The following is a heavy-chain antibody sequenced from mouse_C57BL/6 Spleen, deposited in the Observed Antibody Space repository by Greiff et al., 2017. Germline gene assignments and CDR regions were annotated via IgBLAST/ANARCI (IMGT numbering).Heavy chain of an antibody. Sequence: EVQGVESGGGLVQPGGSLKLSCAASGFTFSDYGMAWVRQAPRKGPEWVAFISNLAYSIYYADTVTGRFTISRENAKNTLYLEMSSLRYEDTAMYYWARQVDGSYVYYAMDYWGQGTSVTVSS. CDR3: ARQVDGSYVYYAMDY. V-gene: IGHV5-15*01. CDR2: ISNLAYSI. J-gene: IGHJ4*01. D-gene: IGHD1-1*02. CDR1: GFTFSDYG.